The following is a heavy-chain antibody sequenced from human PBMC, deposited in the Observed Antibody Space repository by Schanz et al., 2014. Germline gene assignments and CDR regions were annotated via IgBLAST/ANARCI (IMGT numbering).Heavy chain of an antibody. Sequence: QVQLQESGPGQVRPSETLSLTCTVSGSDIRGFHWSWIRQSPVKELEWLGYIAYSGSTNYNPSLQSRVSISLATDQSQFALRLTSVSPADADMYNCARVGRNSDGFTSRFDAWGQGALVAVSS. D-gene: IGHD2-15*01. V-gene: IGHV4-59*13. J-gene: IGHJ5*02. CDR3: ARVGRNSDGFTSRFDA. CDR1: GSDIRGFH. CDR2: IAYSGST.